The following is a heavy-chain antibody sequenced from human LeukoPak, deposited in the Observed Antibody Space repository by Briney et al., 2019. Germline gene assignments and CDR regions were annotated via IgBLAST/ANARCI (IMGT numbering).Heavy chain of an antibody. D-gene: IGHD3-22*01. CDR2: MYYGGST. V-gene: IGHV4-39*02. CDR3: AREGVDYYDSSGPSKATFYFDY. J-gene: IGHJ4*02. CDR1: GGSISSSAYY. Sequence: SETLSLTCTVSGGSISSSAYYWGWIRQPPGRGLEWIGSMYYGGSTYYNPSLKSRVTISVDTSKSQFSLALSSVTAADTAVYYCAREGVDYYDSSGPSKATFYFDYWGQGTLVTVSS.